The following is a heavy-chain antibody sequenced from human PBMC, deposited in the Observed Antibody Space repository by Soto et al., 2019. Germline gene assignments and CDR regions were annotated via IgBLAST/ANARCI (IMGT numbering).Heavy chain of an antibody. D-gene: IGHD1-26*01. CDR3: ARVSGGSYYNWFDP. CDR1: GGSISSGGYS. J-gene: IGHJ5*02. CDR2: IYHSGST. V-gene: IGHV4-30-2*01. Sequence: SETLSLTCAVSGGSISSGGYSWSWIRQPPGKGLEWIGYIYHSGSTYYNPSLKSRVTISVDRSKNQFSLKLSSVTAADTAVYYCARVSGGSYYNWFDPWGQGTLVTSPQ.